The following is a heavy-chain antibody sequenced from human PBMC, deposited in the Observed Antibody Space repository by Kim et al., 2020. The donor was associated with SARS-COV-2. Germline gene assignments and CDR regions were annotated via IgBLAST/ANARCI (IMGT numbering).Heavy chain of an antibody. CDR3: ARDRYWSEYDILTGNFDY. V-gene: IGHV3-11*01. Sequence: GGSLRLSCAASGFTFSDYYMSWIRQAPGKGLEWVSYISSSGSTKNNADSVKGRFTISRDNAKNSLYLQMNSLRAEDTAVYYCARDRYWSEYDILTGNFDYWGQGTLVTVSS. D-gene: IGHD3-9*01. CDR2: ISSSGSTK. CDR1: GFTFSDYY. J-gene: IGHJ4*02.